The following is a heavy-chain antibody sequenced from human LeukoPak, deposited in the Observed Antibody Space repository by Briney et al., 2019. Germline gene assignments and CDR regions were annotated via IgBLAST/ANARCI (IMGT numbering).Heavy chain of an antibody. Sequence: ASVKVSCKASGYTFTGYYMHWVRQAPGQGLEWMGRINPNSGGTNYAQKFQGRVTMTRDTSISTAYMELSRLRSDDTAVYYCARDLFRDYYDSSGYYRVPDYWGQGTLVTVSS. CDR1: GYTFTGYY. D-gene: IGHD3-22*01. CDR2: INPNSGGT. CDR3: ARDLFRDYYDSSGYYRVPDY. J-gene: IGHJ4*02. V-gene: IGHV1-2*06.